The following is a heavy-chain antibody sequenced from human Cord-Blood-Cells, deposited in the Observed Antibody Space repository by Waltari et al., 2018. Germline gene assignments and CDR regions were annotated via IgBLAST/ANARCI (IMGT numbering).Heavy chain of an antibody. CDR2: IIPILGIA. Sequence: QVQLVQSGAEVKKPGSSVKVSCKASGGTFSSYAISWVRQAPGQGLEWMGGIIPILGIANYAQKCQGRVTITADESTSTAYMELSSLRSEDTAVYYCASGGGDYGGNSGYFDYWGQGTLVTVSS. J-gene: IGHJ4*02. CDR3: ASGGGDYGGNSGYFDY. D-gene: IGHD4-17*01. CDR1: GGTFSSYA. V-gene: IGHV1-69*04.